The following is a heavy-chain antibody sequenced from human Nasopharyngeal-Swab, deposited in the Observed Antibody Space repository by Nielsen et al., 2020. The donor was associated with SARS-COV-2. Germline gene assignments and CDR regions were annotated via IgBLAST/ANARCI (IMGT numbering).Heavy chain of an antibody. Sequence: SGPTLVKPTQTLTLTCTFSGFSLSTSGVGVGWIRQPPGKALEWLALIYWNDDKRYSPSLKSRLTITKDTSKNQVVLTMTNMDPVDTATYYRAHRLTRDYYDSSGLFFDYWGQGTLVTVSS. CDR2: IYWNDDK. D-gene: IGHD3-22*01. V-gene: IGHV2-5*01. J-gene: IGHJ4*02. CDR1: GFSLSTSGVG. CDR3: AHRLTRDYYDSSGLFFDY.